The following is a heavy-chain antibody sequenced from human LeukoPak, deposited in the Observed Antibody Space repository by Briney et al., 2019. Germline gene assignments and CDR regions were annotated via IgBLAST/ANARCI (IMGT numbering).Heavy chain of an antibody. CDR3: ARDVRYASGWSTPES. Sequence: PSETLSLTCTVSGGSIMNHYWSWIRQPAGKGLEWIGRIYSSGSANYSPSLKSRVSMSIDTSNNHFSLNLTSVTAADTALYFCARDVRYASGWSTPESWGQGTLVTVSS. CDR1: GGSIMNHY. J-gene: IGHJ5*02. V-gene: IGHV4-4*07. D-gene: IGHD6-19*01. CDR2: IYSSGSA.